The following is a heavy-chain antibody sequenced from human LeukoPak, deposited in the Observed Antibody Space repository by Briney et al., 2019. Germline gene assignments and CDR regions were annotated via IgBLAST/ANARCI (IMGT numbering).Heavy chain of an antibody. V-gene: IGHV1-46*01. J-gene: IGHJ5*02. CDR2: INPSGGSS. CDR3: AREVSGSSSSATVVLGNWFDP. Sequence: ASVKVSCKASGYTFSSHYMHWVRQAPGQGLEWMGIINPSGGSSSYAQKFQGRVTMTRDTSTSTVYMELSSVRSEDTAVYYCAREVSGSSSSATVVLGNWFDPWGQGTLDTVSS. D-gene: IGHD6-6*01. CDR1: GYTFSSHY.